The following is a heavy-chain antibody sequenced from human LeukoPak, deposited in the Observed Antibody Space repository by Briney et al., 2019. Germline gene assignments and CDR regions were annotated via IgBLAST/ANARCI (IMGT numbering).Heavy chain of an antibody. CDR3: ASIPSSGWYYYYYYMDV. CDR1: GFTFSSYA. D-gene: IGHD6-19*01. Sequence: GGSLRLSCAASGFTFSSYAMHWVRQAPGKGLEWVAVISYDGSNKYYADSVKGRFTISRDNSKNTLYLQMNSLRAEDTAVYYCASIPSSGWYYYYYYMDVWGKGTTVTVSS. J-gene: IGHJ6*03. V-gene: IGHV3-30*04. CDR2: ISYDGSNK.